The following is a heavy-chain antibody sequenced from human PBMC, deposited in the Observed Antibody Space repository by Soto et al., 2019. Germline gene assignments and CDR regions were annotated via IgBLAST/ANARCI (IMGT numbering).Heavy chain of an antibody. D-gene: IGHD3-16*01. CDR3: ATQTISYTWGV. Sequence: QVQLQESGPGLVKPSETLSLTCTVSGAPITTTKWWAWVRLPPGKGLEWIGELSRGDESSSNPSLECRSTKSLDKSNNHFSLKLTSVTAADTAIYDCATQTISYTWGVWGRGTSVTVSS. V-gene: IGHV4-4*02. CDR2: LSRGDES. CDR1: GAPITTTKW. J-gene: IGHJ6*02.